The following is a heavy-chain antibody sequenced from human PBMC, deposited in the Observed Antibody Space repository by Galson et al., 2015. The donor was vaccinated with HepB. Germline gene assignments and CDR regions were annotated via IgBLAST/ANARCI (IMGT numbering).Heavy chain of an antibody. V-gene: IGHV3-74*01. Sequence: LRLSCAASGFTFSSYWMHWVRQAPGKGLVWVSRMNGDGTSISYADSVKGRFTISRDNAKDTLYLQMNSLRAEDTAVYYCARGGGYFYFDSWGQGTLVTVSS. CDR2: MNGDGTSI. CDR3: ARGGGYFYFDS. CDR1: GFTFSSYW. J-gene: IGHJ4*02. D-gene: IGHD3-22*01.